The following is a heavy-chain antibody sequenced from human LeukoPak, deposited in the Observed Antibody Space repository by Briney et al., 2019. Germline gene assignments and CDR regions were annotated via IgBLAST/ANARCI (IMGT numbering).Heavy chain of an antibody. J-gene: IGHJ4*02. D-gene: IGHD6-19*01. CDR1: GYTFTNYA. CDR3: AKGMDSSGWYLYFDY. V-gene: IGHV3-23*01. Sequence: GGSLRLSCTDSGYTFTNYAMSWVRQAPGKGLEWVSAISGSGGSTYYADSVKGRFTISRDNSKNTLYLQMNSLRAEDTAVYYCAKGMDSSGWYLYFDYWGQGTLVTVSS. CDR2: ISGSGGST.